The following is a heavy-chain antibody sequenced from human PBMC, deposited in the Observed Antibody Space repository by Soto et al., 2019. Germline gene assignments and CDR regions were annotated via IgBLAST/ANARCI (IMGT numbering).Heavy chain of an antibody. D-gene: IGHD6-13*01. J-gene: IGHJ4*02. V-gene: IGHV4-4*02. CDR2: IWHTGGP. Sequence: QLQLRESGPGLVEPSGTLSLTCDVSGDSLTNNHWWSWVRPDPGKGLVWIGEIWHTGGPNYNQSLKSRVAISIDRSKTQFSLKLSSVTAADTAVYYCVRDSRAGCSSINGYMHWGQGTLVTVSS. CDR1: GDSLTNNHW. CDR3: VRDSRAGCSSINGYMH.